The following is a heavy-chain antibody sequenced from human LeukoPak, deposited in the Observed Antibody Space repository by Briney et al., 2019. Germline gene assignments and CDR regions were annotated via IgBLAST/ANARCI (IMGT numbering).Heavy chain of an antibody. CDR2: IIPIFGTA. J-gene: IGHJ4*02. Sequence: SVKVSCKASGGTFSSYAISWVRQAPGQGLEWMGGIIPIFGTANYAQKFQGRVTITADESTSTAYMELSSLRSEDTAVYYCARARKCELLGGYFDYWGQGTLVTVSS. D-gene: IGHD1-26*01. V-gene: IGHV1-69*13. CDR3: ARARKCELLGGYFDY. CDR1: GGTFSSYA.